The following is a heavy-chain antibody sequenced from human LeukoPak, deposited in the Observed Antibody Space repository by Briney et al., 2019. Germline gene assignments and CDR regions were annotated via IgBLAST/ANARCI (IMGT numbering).Heavy chain of an antibody. V-gene: IGHV4-34*01. D-gene: IGHD6-19*01. J-gene: IGHJ5*02. CDR3: ARRGQQWLVRGWFDP. Sequence: SETLSLTCAVYGGSFSGYYWSWIRQPPGKGLEWIGEINHSGSTNYNPSLKSRVTISVDTSKNQFSLKLSSVTAADTAVYYCARRGQQWLVRGWFDPWGQGTLVTVSS. CDR2: INHSGST. CDR1: GGSFSGYY.